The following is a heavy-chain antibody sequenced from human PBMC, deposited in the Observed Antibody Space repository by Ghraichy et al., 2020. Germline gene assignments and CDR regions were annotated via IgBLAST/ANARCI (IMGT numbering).Heavy chain of an antibody. J-gene: IGHJ6*03. CDR1: GGSISGSTYY. D-gene: IGHD5-18*01. Sequence: SETLSLSCSVSGGSISGSTYYWGWIRQPPGKGLEWIGSLYHSGSTFYNLSLKSRVTILVDTSKNQLSLQLTSVTAADTAVYYCARGDTGMGPRYYYYYMDVWGKGTTVTVS. CDR3: ARGDTGMGPRYYYYYMDV. V-gene: IGHV4-39*01. CDR2: LYHSGST.